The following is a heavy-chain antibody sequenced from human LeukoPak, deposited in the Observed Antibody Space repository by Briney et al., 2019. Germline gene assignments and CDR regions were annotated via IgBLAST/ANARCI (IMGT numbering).Heavy chain of an antibody. Sequence: GGSLRLSCAASGFTFSGSAMHWVRQASGKGLELVANIKQDRSEKYYVDSVKGRFTISRDNAKNSLYLQMNSLRAEDTAVYYCASIHDYGDPGGAFDIWGQGTMVTVSS. J-gene: IGHJ3*02. V-gene: IGHV3-7*01. CDR2: IKQDRSEK. D-gene: IGHD4-17*01. CDR3: ASIHDYGDPGGAFDI. CDR1: GFTFSGSA.